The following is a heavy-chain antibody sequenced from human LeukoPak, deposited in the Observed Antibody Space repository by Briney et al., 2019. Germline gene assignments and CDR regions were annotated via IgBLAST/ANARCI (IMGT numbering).Heavy chain of an antibody. J-gene: IGHJ3*02. CDR1: GFTFDDHA. Sequence: GRSLRLSCAASGFTFDDHAMHWVRQAPGKGLEWVSGISWNSGGIGYADSVKGRFTISRDNAKNSLYLQMNSLRAEDMALYYCAKGLNLYDAFDIWGQGTMVTVSS. CDR2: ISWNSGGI. V-gene: IGHV3-9*03. CDR3: AKGLNLYDAFDI. D-gene: IGHD1-14*01.